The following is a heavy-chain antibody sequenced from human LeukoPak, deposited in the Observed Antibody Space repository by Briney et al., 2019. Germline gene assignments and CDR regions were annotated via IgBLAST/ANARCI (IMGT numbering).Heavy chain of an antibody. J-gene: IGHJ4*02. V-gene: IGHV3-21*01. CDR2: ISSSSSYI. CDR1: GFTFSSYS. D-gene: IGHD5-24*01. Sequence: GGSLRLSCAASGFTFSSYSMNWVRQAPGKGLEWVSSISSSSSYINYADSVKGRFTISRDNAKSSLYLQMNSLRAEDTAVYYCARDQEMASDYWGQGTLVTVSS. CDR3: ARDQEMASDY.